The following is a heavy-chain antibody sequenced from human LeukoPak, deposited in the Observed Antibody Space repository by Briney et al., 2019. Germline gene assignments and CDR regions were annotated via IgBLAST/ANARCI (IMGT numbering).Heavy chain of an antibody. CDR2: INPNSGDT. Sequence: GASVKVSCKASGYTFTGYYMHWVRQAPGQGLEWMGWINPNSGDTNYAQKFQGRVTMTRDTSISTAYMELSRLISDDTTVYYCARVGPSGYYYYYMDVWGKGTTVTVSS. CDR1: GYTFTGYY. CDR3: ARVGPSGYYYYYMDV. V-gene: IGHV1-2*02. J-gene: IGHJ6*03. D-gene: IGHD3-10*01.